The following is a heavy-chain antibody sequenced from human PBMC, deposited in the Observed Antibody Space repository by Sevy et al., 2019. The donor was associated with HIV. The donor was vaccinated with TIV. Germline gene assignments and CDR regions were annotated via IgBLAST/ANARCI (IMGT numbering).Heavy chain of an antibody. D-gene: IGHD2-21*02. Sequence: VGSLRLSCAASGFTFRTYGMQWVRQAPGKALEWVAFIWYDGSDKNYADSVKGRFTISRDNTKNMLFLHMNSLRADDTAVYYCANGDYYFDYWGQGTLVTVSS. J-gene: IGHJ4*02. V-gene: IGHV3-30*02. CDR3: ANGDYYFDY. CDR1: GFTFRTYG. CDR2: IWYDGSDK.